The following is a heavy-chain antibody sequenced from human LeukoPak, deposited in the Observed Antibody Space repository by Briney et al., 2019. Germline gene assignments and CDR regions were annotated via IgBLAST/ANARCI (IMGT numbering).Heavy chain of an antibody. D-gene: IGHD3-22*01. Sequence: SETLSLTCAVSGYSISSGYYWGWIRPPPGKGLEWIGSIYHSGSTYYNPSLKSRVTISVDTSKNQFSLKLSSVTAADTAVYYCARATFPSYYDSSGYSDHWGQGTLVTVSS. CDR1: GYSISSGYY. CDR3: ARATFPSYYDSSGYSDH. V-gene: IGHV4-38-2*01. J-gene: IGHJ4*02. CDR2: IYHSGST.